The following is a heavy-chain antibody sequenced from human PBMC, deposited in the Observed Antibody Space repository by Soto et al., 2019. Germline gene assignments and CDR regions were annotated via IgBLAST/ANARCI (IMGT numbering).Heavy chain of an antibody. CDR1: GFTFSSYS. Sequence: GGSLRLSCAASGFTFSSYSMNWVRQAPGKGLEWVSSISSSSSYLYYADSVKGRFTISRDNAKNSLYLQMNSLRAEDTAVYYCARGSSNFWSGYYIDYWGQGTLVTVS. V-gene: IGHV3-21*01. D-gene: IGHD3-3*01. J-gene: IGHJ4*02. CDR3: ARGSSNFWSGYYIDY. CDR2: ISSSSSYL.